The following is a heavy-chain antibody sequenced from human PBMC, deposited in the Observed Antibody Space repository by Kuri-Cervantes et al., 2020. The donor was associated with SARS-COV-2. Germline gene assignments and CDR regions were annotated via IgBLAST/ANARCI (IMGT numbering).Heavy chain of an antibody. D-gene: IGHD2-2*01. Sequence: SETLSLTCTVSGGSISSSSYYWGWIRQPPGKGLEWIGSIYYSGSTNYNPSLKSRVTISVDTSKNQSSLKLSSVTAADTAVYYCARQDIVVVPAAHGDYYYYYGMDVWGQGTTVTVSS. V-gene: IGHV4-39*01. CDR3: ARQDIVVVPAAHGDYYYYYGMDV. CDR2: IYYSGST. J-gene: IGHJ6*02. CDR1: GGSISSSSYY.